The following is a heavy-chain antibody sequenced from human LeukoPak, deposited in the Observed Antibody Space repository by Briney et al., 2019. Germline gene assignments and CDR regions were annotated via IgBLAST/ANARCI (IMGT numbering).Heavy chain of an antibody. J-gene: IGHJ3*02. CDR1: GGSISSSSYY. D-gene: IGHD3-10*02. V-gene: IGHV4-39*01. CDR3: ARLCSGYDAFDI. Sequence: PSETLSLTCTVSGGSISSSSYYWGWIRQPPGKGLEWIGSIYYSGSTYYNPSLKSRVTISVDTSKNQFSLKLSSVTAADTAVYYCARLCSGYDAFDIWGQGTMVTVSS. CDR2: IYYSGST.